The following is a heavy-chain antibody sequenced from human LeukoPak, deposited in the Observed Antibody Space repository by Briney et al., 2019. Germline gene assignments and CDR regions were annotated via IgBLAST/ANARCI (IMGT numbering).Heavy chain of an antibody. CDR2: ISGSGGST. J-gene: IGHJ3*02. V-gene: IGHV3-23*01. Sequence: PGGSLRLSCAASGFTFSSYAMSWVRQAPGKGLEWVSSISGSGGSTYYADSVKGRFTISRDNSKNTLYLQMNSLRAEDTAVYYCAKVRRSSCWYRGAFDIWGQGTMVTVSS. CDR1: GFTFSSYA. D-gene: IGHD6-19*01. CDR3: AKVRRSSCWYRGAFDI.